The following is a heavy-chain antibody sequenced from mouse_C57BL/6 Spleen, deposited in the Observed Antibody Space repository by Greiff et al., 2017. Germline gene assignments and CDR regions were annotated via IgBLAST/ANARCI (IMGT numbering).Heavy chain of an antibody. J-gene: IGHJ2*01. CDR3: ARRGGSSFDD. V-gene: IGHV1-59*01. D-gene: IGHD1-1*01. CDR2: IDPSDSYT. CDR1: GYTFTSYW. Sequence: QVQLQQPGAELVRPGTSVQLSCKASGYTFTSYWMHWVKQRPGQGLEWIGVIDPSDSYTNYNQKFKGKATLTVDTSSSTAYIQLSSLTSEDSAVYYCARRGGSSFDDWGQGTTLTVSS.